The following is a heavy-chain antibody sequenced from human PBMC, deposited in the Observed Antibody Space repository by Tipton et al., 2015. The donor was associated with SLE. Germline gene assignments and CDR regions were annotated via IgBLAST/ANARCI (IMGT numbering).Heavy chain of an antibody. V-gene: IGHV4-39*07. Sequence: TLSLTCFVSGGYITGDIYYWGWIRQPPGKGLEWIGSVYESGTTYYNPSLKSRVTMSVDTSKNQFSLSLTSLTPADTAIYFCARDGGGDMLDFWGQGALVTVSS. CDR1: GGYITGDIYY. J-gene: IGHJ4*02. CDR2: VYESGTT. D-gene: IGHD2-21*02. CDR3: ARDGGGDMLDF.